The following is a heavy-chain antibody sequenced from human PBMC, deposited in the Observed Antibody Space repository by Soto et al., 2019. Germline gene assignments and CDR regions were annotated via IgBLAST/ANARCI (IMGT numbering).Heavy chain of an antibody. D-gene: IGHD5-18*01. CDR1: GFTFSSYG. J-gene: IGHJ6*03. Sequence: GGSLRLSCAASGFTFSSYGMHWVRQAPGKGLEWVAVISYDGSNKYYADSVKGRFTISRDNSKNTLYLQMNSLRAEDTAVYYCAKEGEGYSYEYYHYMDVWGKGTTVTVSS. CDR2: ISYDGSNK. V-gene: IGHV3-30*18. CDR3: AKEGEGYSYEYYHYMDV.